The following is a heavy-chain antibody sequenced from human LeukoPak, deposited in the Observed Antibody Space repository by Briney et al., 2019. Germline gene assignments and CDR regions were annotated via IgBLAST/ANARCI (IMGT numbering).Heavy chain of an antibody. Sequence: SETLSLTCTVSVDSTTSNFWSWVCQPPGKSLEWIGEINRSGSPNYNASLQRGVTISIERSRKQIVLEWRSVTAADTAVYYYAREILGGFNPGAYWGQGTLVTVSS. CDR1: VDSTTSNFW. CDR3: AREILGGFNPGAY. D-gene: IGHD1-14*01. CDR2: INRSGSP. J-gene: IGHJ4*02. V-gene: IGHV4-59*12.